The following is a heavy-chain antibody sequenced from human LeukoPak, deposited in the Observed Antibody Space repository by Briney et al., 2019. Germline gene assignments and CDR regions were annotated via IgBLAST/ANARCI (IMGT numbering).Heavy chain of an antibody. CDR3: ASAPEDIVVVPADTGTGAFDI. J-gene: IGHJ3*02. CDR1: GGTFSSYA. D-gene: IGHD2-2*01. CDR2: IIPIFGTA. V-gene: IGHV1-69*13. Sequence: SVKVSCKASGGTFSSYAISWVRQAPGQGLEWMGGIIPIFGTANYAQKFQGRVTITADESTSTAYMELSSLRSEDTAVYYCASAPEDIVVVPADTGTGAFDIWGQGTMVTVSS.